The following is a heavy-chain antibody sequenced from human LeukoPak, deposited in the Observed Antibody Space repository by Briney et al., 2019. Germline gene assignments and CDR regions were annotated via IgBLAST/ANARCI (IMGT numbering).Heavy chain of an antibody. V-gene: IGHV3-7*01. Sequence: GGSLRLSCAASGFTFSRYFMTWVRQAPGKGLEWVANIKQDGNEKYYVDSVKGRFTISRDNAKNSLYLQMNSLRAEDTAVYYCARPGYYYYYYMDVWGKGTTVTVSS. CDR2: IKQDGNEK. J-gene: IGHJ6*03. CDR3: ARPGYYYYYYMDV. CDR1: GFTFSRYF.